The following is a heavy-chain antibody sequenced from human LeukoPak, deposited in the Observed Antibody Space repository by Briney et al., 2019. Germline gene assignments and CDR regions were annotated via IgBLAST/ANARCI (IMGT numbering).Heavy chain of an antibody. CDR3: ARVDPDYYGSGGYYEDY. CDR2: ISSSSSTI. Sequence: PGGSLRLSCAASGFTFSSYSMNWVRQAPGKGLEWVSYISSSSSTIYYADSVKGRFTISRDNAKNSLYLQMNSLRAEDTAVYYRARVDPDYYGSGGYYEDYWGQGTLVTVSS. D-gene: IGHD3-10*01. V-gene: IGHV3-48*01. J-gene: IGHJ4*02. CDR1: GFTFSSYS.